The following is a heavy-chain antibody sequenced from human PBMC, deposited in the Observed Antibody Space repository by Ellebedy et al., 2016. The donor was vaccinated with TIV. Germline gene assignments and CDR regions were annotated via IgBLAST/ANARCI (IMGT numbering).Heavy chain of an antibody. Sequence: KVSCKGSGYSFTSYWIAWVRQMPGKGLEWMGIIYPGDSDTRYSPSFQGQVTISADKSISTAYLQWRSLKASDTAMYYCARQKGVVPAAMSWFDPWGQGTLVTVSS. CDR1: GYSFTSYW. D-gene: IGHD2-2*01. J-gene: IGHJ5*02. CDR3: ARQKGVVPAAMSWFDP. CDR2: IYPGDSDT. V-gene: IGHV5-51*01.